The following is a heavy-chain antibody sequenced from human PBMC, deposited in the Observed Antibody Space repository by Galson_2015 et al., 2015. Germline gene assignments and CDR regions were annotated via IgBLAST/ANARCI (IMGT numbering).Heavy chain of an antibody. Sequence: SVKVSCKASGGTFSSYAISWVRQAPGQGLEWMGGIIPIFGTANYAQKFQGRVTITADESTSTAYMGLSSLRSEDTAVYYCAREGYCSSTSCYQPPFYYYYYGMDVWGQGTTVTVFS. D-gene: IGHD2-2*01. CDR2: IIPIFGTA. J-gene: IGHJ6*02. CDR3: AREGYCSSTSCYQPPFYYYYYGMDV. CDR1: GGTFSSYA. V-gene: IGHV1-69*13.